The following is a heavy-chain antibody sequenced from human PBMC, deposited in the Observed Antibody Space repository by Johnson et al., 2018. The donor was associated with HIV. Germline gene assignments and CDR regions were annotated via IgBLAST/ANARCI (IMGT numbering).Heavy chain of an antibody. Sequence: VQLVESGGVVVQPGGSLRLSCAASGFTFDDSGMSWVRQAPGKGLEGVSGIHWNGGSTGYAASVKGRLTISRDNSKKTLYLQMNILRVEATAVYYCAKDGGRLRTDAFDIWGQGTMVTVSS. CDR3: AKDGGRLRTDAFDI. J-gene: IGHJ3*02. CDR1: GFTFDDSG. D-gene: IGHD2-15*01. CDR2: IHWNGGST. V-gene: IGHV3-20*04.